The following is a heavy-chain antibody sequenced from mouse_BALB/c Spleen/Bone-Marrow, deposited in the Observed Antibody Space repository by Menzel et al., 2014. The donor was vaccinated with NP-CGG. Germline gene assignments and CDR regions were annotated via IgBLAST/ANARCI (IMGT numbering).Heavy chain of an antibody. CDR2: ISNGGIYT. CDR3: VRPYDYGTWFAY. V-gene: IGHV5-6*01. CDR1: GFTFSTYG. Sequence: EVKLVESGGDLVKPGGSLKLSCAASGFTFSTYGMSWVRQTPDKRLEWVAAISNGGIYTYYPDTVKGRFTTSRDNAKNTLYLQMSSLKSEDTAMYYCVRPYDYGTWFAYWGQGTLVTVSA. J-gene: IGHJ3*01. D-gene: IGHD2-4*01.